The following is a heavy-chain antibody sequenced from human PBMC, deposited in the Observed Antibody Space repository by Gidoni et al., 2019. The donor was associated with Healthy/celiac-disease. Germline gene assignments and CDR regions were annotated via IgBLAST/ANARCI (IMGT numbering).Heavy chain of an antibody. CDR1: GFTFSSYG. D-gene: IGHD6-19*01. CDR3: ARDSIAVAGDYMDV. J-gene: IGHJ6*02. Sequence: QVQLVESGGGVVQPGRSLRLSCAASGFTFSSYGMHWVRQAPGKGLEWVAVIWYDGSNKYYADSVKGRFTISRDNSKNTLYLQMNSLRAEDTAVYYCARDSIAVAGDYMDVWGQGTTVTVSS. V-gene: IGHV3-33*01. CDR2: IWYDGSNK.